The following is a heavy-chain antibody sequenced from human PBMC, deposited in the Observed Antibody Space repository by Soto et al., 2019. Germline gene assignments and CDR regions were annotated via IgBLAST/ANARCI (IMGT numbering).Heavy chain of an antibody. CDR2: VYHSGSA. CDR1: GASVSSSHW. D-gene: IGHD2-2*01. CDR3: ARNEVVSAALDP. J-gene: IGHJ5*02. Sequence: PSETLSLTCDVSGASVSSSHWWCWLRQPPGKGLEWIGEVYHSGSANYNPSLESRVTMSVDKSKNQFSLRLSSVTAADTALYYCARNEVVSAALDPWGQGTLVTVSS. V-gene: IGHV4-4*02.